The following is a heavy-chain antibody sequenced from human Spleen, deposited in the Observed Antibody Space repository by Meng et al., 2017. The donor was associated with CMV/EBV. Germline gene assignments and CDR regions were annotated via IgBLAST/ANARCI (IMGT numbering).Heavy chain of an antibody. J-gene: IGHJ5*02. Sequence: SETLSLTCAVSGGSISSSNWWSWVRQPPGKGLEWIGEIYHSGSTNYNPSLKSRVTISVDKSKNQFSLKLSSVTAADTAVYHCARTTGFSHSPNWFDPWGQGTLVTVSS. CDR2: IYHSGST. CDR1: GGSISSSNW. V-gene: IGHV4-4*02. D-gene: IGHD1-1*01. CDR3: ARTTGFSHSPNWFDP.